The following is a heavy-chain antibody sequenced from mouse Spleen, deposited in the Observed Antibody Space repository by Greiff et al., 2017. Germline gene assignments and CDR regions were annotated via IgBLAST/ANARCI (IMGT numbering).Heavy chain of an antibody. V-gene: IGHV1S137*01. Sequence: VKLMESGAELVRPGVSVKISCKGSGYTFTDYAMHWVKQSHAKSLEWIGVISTYYGDASYNQKFKGKATMTVDKSSSTAYMELARLTSEDSAIYYCARKLGLYYAMDYWGQGTSVTVSS. CDR2: ISTYYGDA. J-gene: IGHJ4*01. CDR1: GYTFTDYA. D-gene: IGHD4-1*01. CDR3: ARKLGLYYAMDY.